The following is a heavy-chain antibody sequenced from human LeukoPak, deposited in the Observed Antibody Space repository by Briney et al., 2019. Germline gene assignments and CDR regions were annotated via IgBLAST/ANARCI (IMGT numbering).Heavy chain of an antibody. D-gene: IGHD3-10*01. CDR2: IYFSGST. V-gene: IGHV4-31*03. CDR3: ARDLMLPSGAFDI. J-gene: IGHJ3*02. Sequence: SETLSLTCTVSGGSISSGGYHWSWVRQHPRAGLGWLGYIYFSGSTYYNPSLKSRVTISGDTSKTQFSLKLSSVTAADTAVYYCARDLMLPSGAFDIWRKGTMVSVSS. CDR1: GGSISSGGYH.